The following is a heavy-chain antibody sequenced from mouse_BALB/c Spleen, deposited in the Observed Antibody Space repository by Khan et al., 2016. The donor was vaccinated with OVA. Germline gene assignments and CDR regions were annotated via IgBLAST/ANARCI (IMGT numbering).Heavy chain of an antibody. V-gene: IGHV1-18*01. J-gene: IGHJ4*01. CDR2: INPKNGIT. Sequence: EVQLQESGPELVKPGASVKISCTTSGYTFTEYTLHWVKQSLGKSLEWLGVINPKNGITSYTQKITRKATRTVDKSSSTAYMEFRSLTSEDSAVYYCESDAGRYGGQGTSVTVSS. CDR3: ESDAGRY. D-gene: IGHD3-3*01. CDR1: GYTFTEYT.